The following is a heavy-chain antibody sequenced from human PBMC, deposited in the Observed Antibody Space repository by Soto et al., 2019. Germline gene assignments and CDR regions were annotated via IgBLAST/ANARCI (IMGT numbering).Heavy chain of an antibody. Sequence: SETLSLTCTFSCDSIISGGHYWSWIRQHPGKGLEWIGYIYYSGSTYYNPSLKSRVSIPVDTSKNQFSLKLSSVTAADTAVYYCARVGRYFDWLTIDYWGQGTLVTVSS. D-gene: IGHD3-9*01. CDR2: IYYSGST. V-gene: IGHV4-31*03. CDR3: ARVGRYFDWLTIDY. CDR1: CDSIISGGHY. J-gene: IGHJ4*02.